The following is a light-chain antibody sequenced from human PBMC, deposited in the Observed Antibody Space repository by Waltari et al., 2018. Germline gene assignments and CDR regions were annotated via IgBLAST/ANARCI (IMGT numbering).Light chain of an antibody. CDR1: SSDIGRYDL. J-gene: IGLJ3*02. CDR3: CSYAGNYIWV. V-gene: IGLV2-23*02. Sequence: QSALTHPAAVSGSPGQSVTISCTGASSDIGRYDLVSWYQQHPGNAPKLVISDVNKRPSGVADRFSGSKSGDTASLTISGLHFEDEADYYCCSYAGNYIWVFGGGTRLTVL. CDR2: DVN.